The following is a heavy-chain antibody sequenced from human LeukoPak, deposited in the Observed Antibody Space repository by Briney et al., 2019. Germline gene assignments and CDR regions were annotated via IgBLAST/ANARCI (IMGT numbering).Heavy chain of an antibody. CDR1: GYSISSGYY. CDR3: ARLSSSSLGFDP. J-gene: IGHJ5*02. D-gene: IGHD6-13*01. Sequence: SETLSLTCTVSGYSISSGYYWGWIRQPPGKGLEWIGEINHSGSTNYNPSLKSRVTISVDTSKNQFSLKLSSVTAADTAVYYCARLSSSSLGFDPWGQGTLVTVSS. CDR2: INHSGST. V-gene: IGHV4-38-2*02.